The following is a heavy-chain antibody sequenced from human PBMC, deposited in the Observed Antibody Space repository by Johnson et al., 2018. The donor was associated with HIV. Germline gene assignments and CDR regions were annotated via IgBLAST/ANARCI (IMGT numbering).Heavy chain of an antibody. D-gene: IGHD6-13*01. J-gene: IGHJ3*02. CDR1: GFTVSTNY. Sequence: VQLVESGGGLIQPGGSLRLSCAASGFTVSTNYMSWVHQAPGKGLEWVSVIYSGDTTYYADSVKGRFTISRDNSKNTLYLQMNSLRAEDTAVYYCASKAAGTMHAFDIWGQGTMVTVSS. V-gene: IGHV3-66*03. CDR2: IYSGDTT. CDR3: ASKAAGTMHAFDI.